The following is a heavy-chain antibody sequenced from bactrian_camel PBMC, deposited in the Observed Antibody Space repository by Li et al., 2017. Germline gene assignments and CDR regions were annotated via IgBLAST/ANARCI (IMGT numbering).Heavy chain of an antibody. CDR1: SYTRIDYC. J-gene: IGHJ6*01. D-gene: IGHD5*01. Sequence: HVQLVESGGGSVQAGGSLTLYCRDTSYTRIDYCMGWIRQFPGKEREGVAACGRDGSRNYAESVKGRFTISKDNAKNTLYLQMNNLKPEDTAMYYCAVDLPRGLDPLGADAIKEFGYWGQGTQVTVS. CDR2: CGRDGSR. V-gene: IGHV3S9*01. CDR3: AVDLPRGLDPLGADAIKEFGY.